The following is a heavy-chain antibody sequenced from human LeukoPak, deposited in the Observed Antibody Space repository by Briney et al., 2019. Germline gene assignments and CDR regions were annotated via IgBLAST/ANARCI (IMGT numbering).Heavy chain of an antibody. CDR3: GGRPSYFDY. V-gene: IGHV4-34*01. Sequence: SETLSLTCAVYGGSFSGYYWSWIRQPPGKGLEWIGEINHSGSTNYNPSLKSRVTISVDTSKNQFYLKLSSVTAADTAVYYCGGRPSYFDYWGQGTLVTVPS. J-gene: IGHJ4*02. CDR2: INHSGST. CDR1: GGSFSGYY.